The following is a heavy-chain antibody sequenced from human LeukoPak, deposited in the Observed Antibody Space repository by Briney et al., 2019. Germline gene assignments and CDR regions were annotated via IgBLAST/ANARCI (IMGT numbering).Heavy chain of an antibody. CDR2: IIPIFGTA. D-gene: IGHD6-13*01. CDR1: GGTFSSYA. J-gene: IGHJ3*02. CDR3: AVTAAGTDSDAFDI. V-gene: IGHV1-69*13. Sequence: SVKVSCKASGGTFSSYAISWARQAPGQGLEWMGGIIPIFGTANYAQKFQGRVTITADESTSTAYMELSSLRSEDTAAYYCAVTAAGTDSDAFDIWGQGTMVTVSS.